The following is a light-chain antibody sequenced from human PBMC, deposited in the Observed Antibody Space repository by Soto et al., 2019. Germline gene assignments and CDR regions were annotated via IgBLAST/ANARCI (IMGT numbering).Light chain of an antibody. CDR3: QQRSNWPLT. V-gene: IGKV3-11*02. CDR2: DTS. Sequence: EIVLTQSPVTLSLSPGDTATLSCRASESVVRYLAWYQQKPGLAPRLLMYDTSKRATGIPARFSGSGYGRDFTLTISSLEPEDFAVYYCQQRSNWPLTFGGGTKVEIK. CDR1: ESVVRY. J-gene: IGKJ4*01.